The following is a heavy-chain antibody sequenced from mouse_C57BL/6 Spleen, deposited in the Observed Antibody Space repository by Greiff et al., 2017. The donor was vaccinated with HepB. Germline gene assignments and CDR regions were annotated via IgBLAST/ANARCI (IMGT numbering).Heavy chain of an antibody. V-gene: IGHV1-82*01. CDR1: GYAFSSSW. D-gene: IGHD1-1*01. CDR2: IYPGDGDT. J-gene: IGHJ4*01. CDR3: ASLITTVQDYAMDY. Sequence: LVESGPELVKPGASVKISCKASGYAFSSSWMNWVKQRPGKGLEWIGRIYPGDGDTNYNGKFKGKATLTADKSSSTAYMQLSSLTSEDSAVYFCASLITTVQDYAMDYWGQGTSVTVSS.